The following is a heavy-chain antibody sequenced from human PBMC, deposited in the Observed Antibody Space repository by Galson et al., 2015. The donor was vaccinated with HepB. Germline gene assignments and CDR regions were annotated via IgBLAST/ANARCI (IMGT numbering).Heavy chain of an antibody. D-gene: IGHD6-19*01. V-gene: IGHV3-30*04. Sequence: SLRLSCAASGLMFSSYAMHWVRRAPGKGLEWVAVISYDGRNKYYVDSVKGRFTIPRDNSKNTLYLQTNSLRAEDTAVYYCARDKLETVSGTGYFQHWGQGTLVTVSS. CDR3: ARDKLETVSGTGYFQH. J-gene: IGHJ1*01. CDR2: ISYDGRNK. CDR1: GLMFSSYA.